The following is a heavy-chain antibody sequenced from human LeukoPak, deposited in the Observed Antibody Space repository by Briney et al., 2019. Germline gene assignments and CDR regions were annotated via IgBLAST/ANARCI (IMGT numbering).Heavy chain of an antibody. Sequence: ESGPTLVKPTQTLTLTCTFSGFSLSTSGVGVGWIRQPPGKALDWLALIYWNDDKRYSPSLKSRLTITKDTSKNQVVLTMTNMDPVDTATYYCAHRCGSSCPAYFDYWGQGTLVTVSS. J-gene: IGHJ4*02. D-gene: IGHD2-15*01. CDR3: AHRCGSSCPAYFDY. V-gene: IGHV2-5*01. CDR1: GFSLSTSGVG. CDR2: IYWNDDK.